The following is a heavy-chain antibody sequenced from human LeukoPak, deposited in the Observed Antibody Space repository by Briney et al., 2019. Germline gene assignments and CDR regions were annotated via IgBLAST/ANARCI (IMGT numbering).Heavy chain of an antibody. Sequence: PGGSLRLSCAVPGLTFNTYAMNWVRQAPGKGLEWVSGISDSGRDTYYSDSVKGRFSISRDNSKSTVYLQMNSLRAEDTALYFCATGCVGSPSCFTTGYDHWGQGTLVTVSS. V-gene: IGHV3-23*01. J-gene: IGHJ4*02. D-gene: IGHD1-26*01. CDR2: ISDSGRDT. CDR3: ATGCVGSPSCFTTGYDH. CDR1: GLTFNTYA.